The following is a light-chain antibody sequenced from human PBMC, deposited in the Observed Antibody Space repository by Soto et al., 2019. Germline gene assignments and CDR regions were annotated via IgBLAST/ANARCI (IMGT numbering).Light chain of an antibody. CDR2: AAS. V-gene: IGKV1D-16*01. CDR3: QQYHSYPRT. CDR1: QSISSW. J-gene: IGKJ5*01. Sequence: DLQMTQSPSSLSASVGDRVTITCRASQSISSWLAWYQQRAEEAPKSLIYAASSLQSGVPSRFSGSGSGTDFTLTISSLQPEDFATYYCQQYHSYPRTFGQGTRLEIK.